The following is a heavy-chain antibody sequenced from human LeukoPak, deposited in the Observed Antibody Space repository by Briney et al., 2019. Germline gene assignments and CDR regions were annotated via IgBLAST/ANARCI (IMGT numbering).Heavy chain of an antibody. D-gene: IGHD6-13*01. V-gene: IGHV3-9*01. CDR3: AKGSTGYVSTWYVS. CDR1: GFTFSSYA. CDR2: ISWNGYYV. J-gene: IGHJ5*02. Sequence: HPGGSLRLSCAASGFTFSSYAMSWVRQAPGKGLEWVASISWNGYYVVYADSVKGRFTISRDNANNSLSLQMSSLSAEDTALYYCAKGSTGYVSTWYVSWGRGAQVTVSS.